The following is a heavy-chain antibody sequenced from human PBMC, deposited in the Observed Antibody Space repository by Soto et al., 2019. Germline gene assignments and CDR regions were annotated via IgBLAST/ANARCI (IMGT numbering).Heavy chain of an antibody. V-gene: IGHV4-31*03. CDR3: ARDVMVRGVCYYGMDV. D-gene: IGHD3-10*01. Sequence: TSETLSLTCTVSGGSISSGGYYWSWIRQHPGKGLEWIGYIYYTGSTYYNPSLESRVTISVDTSKNQFSLKLSSVTAADSAVYYCARDVMVRGVCYYGMDVWGQGTTVTVSS. J-gene: IGHJ6*02. CDR1: GGSISSGGYY. CDR2: IYYTGST.